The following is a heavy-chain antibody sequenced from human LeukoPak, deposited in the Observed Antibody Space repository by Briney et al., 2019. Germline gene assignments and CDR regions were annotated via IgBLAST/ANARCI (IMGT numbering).Heavy chain of an antibody. J-gene: IGHJ4*02. CDR3: ARMVRGRFDY. Sequence: GGSLRLSCAASGFTFSIYEMNYVRQTPGKGLEWVSYISSSGSTIYYADSVKGRFTISRDSAKNSVHLQMNSLRAEDTAVYYCARMVRGRFDYWGQGTQVTVFS. CDR2: ISSSGSTI. V-gene: IGHV3-48*03. D-gene: IGHD3-10*01. CDR1: GFTFSIYE.